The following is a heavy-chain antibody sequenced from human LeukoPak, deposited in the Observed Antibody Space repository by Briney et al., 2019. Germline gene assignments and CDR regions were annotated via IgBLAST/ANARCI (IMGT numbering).Heavy chain of an antibody. CDR2: ISSSSSTI. D-gene: IGHD2-8*01. Sequence: GGSLRLSCAASGFTFSSYSMNWVRQAPGKGLEWVSYISSSSSTIYYADSAEGRFTISRDNAKKPLYLQMNSLRAEDTAVYYCARDQETNWDVWGKGTTVTVSS. J-gene: IGHJ6*04. CDR3: ARDQETNWDV. V-gene: IGHV3-48*01. CDR1: GFTFSSYS.